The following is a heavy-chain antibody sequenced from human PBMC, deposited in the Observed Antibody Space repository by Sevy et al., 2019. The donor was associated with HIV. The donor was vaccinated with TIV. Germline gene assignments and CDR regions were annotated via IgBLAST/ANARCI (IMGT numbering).Heavy chain of an antibody. CDR1: GGTFSSYA. D-gene: IGHD6-19*01. Sequence: ASVKVSCKASGGTFSSYAISWVRQAPGQGLEWMGGIIPIFGTANYAQKFQGRVTITADESTSTAYMELSSLRSEDTAVYYCARGPPGWTGYYGMDVWGQGTTVTVSS. V-gene: IGHV1-69*13. CDR3: ARGPPGWTGYYGMDV. CDR2: IIPIFGTA. J-gene: IGHJ6*02.